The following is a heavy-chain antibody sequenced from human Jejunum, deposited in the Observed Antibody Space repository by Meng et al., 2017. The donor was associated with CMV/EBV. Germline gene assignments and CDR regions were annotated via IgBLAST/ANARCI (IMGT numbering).Heavy chain of an antibody. CDR2: IRYDGSNK. CDR1: YG. Sequence: YGMHWVRQGPGKGLEWAAFIRYDGSNKYYADSVKGRFTISRDNSENTLYLQMNSLRAEDTAVYYCAKDYDTSGYYSMYYYYGMDVWGQGTTVTVSS. J-gene: IGHJ6*02. V-gene: IGHV3-30*02. CDR3: AKDYDTSGYYSMYYYYGMDV. D-gene: IGHD3-22*01.